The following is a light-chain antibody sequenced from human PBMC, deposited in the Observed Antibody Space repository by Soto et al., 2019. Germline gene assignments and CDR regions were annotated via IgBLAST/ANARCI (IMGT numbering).Light chain of an antibody. V-gene: IGKV3-20*01. CDR3: QQYGTSLFT. CDR2: DAS. J-gene: IGKJ3*01. Sequence: EIVLTQSPGTLSLSPGERATLSCRASQSVSSSYLAWYQQKPGQAPRLLIYDASSRATGIPDRFSGSGSGTDFTLTISRLEPEDFAVYYCQQYGTSLFTFGPGTKVDIK. CDR1: QSVSSSY.